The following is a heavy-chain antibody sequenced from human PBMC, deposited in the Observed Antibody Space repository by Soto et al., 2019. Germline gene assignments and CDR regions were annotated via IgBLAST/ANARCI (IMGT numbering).Heavy chain of an antibody. Sequence: QVQLQESGPGLVKPSQTLSLTCTVSGGSISSGGYYWSWIRQHPGKGLEWIGYIYYSGSTYYNPSLQSRVTISVDTSKNQFSLKLSSVTAADTAVYYCARVVRGSRPYNWFDPWGQGTLVTVSS. V-gene: IGHV4-31*03. CDR2: IYYSGST. D-gene: IGHD3-10*01. J-gene: IGHJ5*02. CDR1: GGSISSGGYY. CDR3: ARVVRGSRPYNWFDP.